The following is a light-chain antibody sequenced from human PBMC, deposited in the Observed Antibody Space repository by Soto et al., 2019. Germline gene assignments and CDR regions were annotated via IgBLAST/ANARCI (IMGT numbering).Light chain of an antibody. CDR1: QSVSSSY. V-gene: IGKV3-20*01. Sequence: EIVLTQSPGTLSLSPGERATLSCRASQSVSSSYLAWYQQKPGQAPRLLIYGAYSRATGIPDRFSGSGSGTDSTLTISRLEPEDFAVYYWHQYGSSPMYTLGQGTKLESK. CDR3: HQYGSSPMYT. CDR2: GAY. J-gene: IGKJ2*01.